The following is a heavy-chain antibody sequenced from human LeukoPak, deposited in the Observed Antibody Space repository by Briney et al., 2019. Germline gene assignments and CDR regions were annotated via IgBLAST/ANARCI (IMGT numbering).Heavy chain of an antibody. CDR1: GGSISSYY. CDR2: IYTSGST. V-gene: IGHV4-4*07. D-gene: IGHD3-22*01. J-gene: IGHJ3*02. CDR3: ASSLANYYDSSGYCAFDI. Sequence: SSETLSLTCTVSGGSISSYYWSWIRQPAGKGLEWIGRIYTSGSTNYNPSLKSRVTMSVDTSKNQFSLKLSSVTAADTAVYYCASSLANYYDSSGYCAFDIWGQGTMVTVSS.